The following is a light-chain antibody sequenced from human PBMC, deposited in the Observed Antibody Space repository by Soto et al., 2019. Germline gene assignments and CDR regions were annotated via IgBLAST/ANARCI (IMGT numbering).Light chain of an antibody. CDR1: ALPKKF. CDR3: YSLDHRGNIMV. CDR2: DDS. V-gene: IGLV3-10*01. J-gene: IGLJ2*01. Sequence: SYELTQPPSVSVSPGQTARITCSGDALPKKFASWYQQKSGQAPLLVIYDDSRRPSGIPERFSGSSSGTVATLTVTEAQVEDEADYYCYSLDHRGNIMVFGGGTKVTVL.